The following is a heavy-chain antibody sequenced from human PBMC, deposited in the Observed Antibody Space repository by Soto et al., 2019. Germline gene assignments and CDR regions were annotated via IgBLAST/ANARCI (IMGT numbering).Heavy chain of an antibody. V-gene: IGHV3-7*05. CDR2: IKQDGSEK. D-gene: IGHD3-10*01. CDR1: GFTFSSYW. Sequence: GGSLRLSCAASGFTFSSYWMSWVRQAPGKGLEWVANIKQDGSEKYYVDSVKGRFTISRDNAKNSLYLQMNSLRVEDTAVYYCARDWYYYGSGSYHSIFDDWGQGTLVTVYS. J-gene: IGHJ4*02. CDR3: ARDWYYYGSGSYHSIFDD.